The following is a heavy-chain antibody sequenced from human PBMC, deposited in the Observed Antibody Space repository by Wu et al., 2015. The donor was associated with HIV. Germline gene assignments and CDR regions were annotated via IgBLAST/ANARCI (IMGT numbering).Heavy chain of an antibody. CDR1: GYTFTSYG. Sequence: QVQLVQSGAEVKKPGASVKVSCKASGYTFTSYGISWVRQAPGQGLEWMGWISAYNGNTSYAQKLQGRVTMTTDTSTSTAYMELRSLRSDDTAVYYCARVGLPITMVRGVILGPXRDYYYYGMDVVGPRDHGHRLL. D-gene: IGHD3-10*01. J-gene: IGHJ6*02. CDR3: ARVGLPITMVRGVILGPXRDYYYYGMDV. CDR2: ISAYNGNT. V-gene: IGHV1-18*01.